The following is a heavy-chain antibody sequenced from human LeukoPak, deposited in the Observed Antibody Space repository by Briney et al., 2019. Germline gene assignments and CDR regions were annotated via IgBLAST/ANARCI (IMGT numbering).Heavy chain of an antibody. D-gene: IGHD5-24*01. Sequence: GRSLRLSCAASGFTFSSYGMHWVRQAPGKGLEWVAVISYDGSNKYYADSVKGRFTISRDNAKNSLYLQMNSLRAEDTAVYYCARDQPLILQDYWGQGTLVTVSS. CDR2: ISYDGSNK. CDR1: GFTFSSYG. CDR3: ARDQPLILQDY. J-gene: IGHJ4*02. V-gene: IGHV3-30*03.